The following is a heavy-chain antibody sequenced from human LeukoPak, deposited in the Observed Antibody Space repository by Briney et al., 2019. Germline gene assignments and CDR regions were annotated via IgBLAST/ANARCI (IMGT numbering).Heavy chain of an antibody. J-gene: IGHJ4*02. V-gene: IGHV4-4*07. D-gene: IGHD3-22*01. Sequence: SETLSLTCTVSGGSMSSYYWSWIRQPAGKGLEWIGRIYTSGSTNYNPSLKSRVSMSVDTSKNQFSLQLSSVTAADTAVYFCARDNIAYYYDSSSFNFPFYSDYWGQGTLVTVSS. CDR1: GGSMSSYY. CDR2: IYTSGST. CDR3: ARDNIAYYYDSSSFNFPFYSDY.